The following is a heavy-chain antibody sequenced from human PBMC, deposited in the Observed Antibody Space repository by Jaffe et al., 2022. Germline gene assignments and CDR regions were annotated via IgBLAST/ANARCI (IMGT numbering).Heavy chain of an antibody. J-gene: IGHJ4*02. V-gene: IGHV1-2*06. CDR1: GYTFTDYD. CDR2: ITPLSGGT. CDR3: ARDFRSTWTIDH. Sequence: QVQLVQSGAELKEPGASVRVSCRASGYTFTDYDMHWVRQAPGQGPEWMGRITPLSGGTDYAQRFQGRVTMTRDTSIGTAYMELSRLRYDDTALYYCARDFRSTWTIDHWGQGTLVTVSS. D-gene: IGHD2-2*01.